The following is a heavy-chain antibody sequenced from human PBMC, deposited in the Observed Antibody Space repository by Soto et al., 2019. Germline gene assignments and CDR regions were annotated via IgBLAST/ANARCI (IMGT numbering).Heavy chain of an antibody. D-gene: IGHD3-22*01. J-gene: IGHJ3*02. V-gene: IGHV1-46*01. CDR1: GYTFTSYY. CDR3: ARGHYDSTSPMNAFDI. CDR2: INPSGGST. Sequence: ASVKVSCKASGYTFTSYYMHWVRQAPGQGLEWMGIINPSGGSTSYAQKFQGRVTMTRDTSTSTVYMELSSLRSEDTAVYYCARGHYDSTSPMNAFDIWGQGTMVTVSS.